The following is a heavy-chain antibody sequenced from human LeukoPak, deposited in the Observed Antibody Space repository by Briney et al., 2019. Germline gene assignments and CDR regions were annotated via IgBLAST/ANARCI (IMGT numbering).Heavy chain of an antibody. CDR3: ARGRCSGGSCYRGTGQYFQH. J-gene: IGHJ1*01. CDR1: GGSISSYY. CDR2: IYYSGST. Sequence: SETLSLTCTVSGGSISSYYWSWIRQPPGKGLEWIGYIYYSGSTNYNPSLKSRVTISVDTSKNQFSLKLSSVTAADTAVYYCARGRCSGGSCYRGTGQYFQHWGQGTLVTVSS. V-gene: IGHV4-59*01. D-gene: IGHD2-15*01.